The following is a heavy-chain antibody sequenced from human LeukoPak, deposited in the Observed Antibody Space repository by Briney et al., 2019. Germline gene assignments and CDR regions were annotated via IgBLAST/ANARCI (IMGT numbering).Heavy chain of an antibody. CDR1: GGSISSSSYY. CDR2: IYYSGTT. CDR3: ASKGDYDSSGYWPHWFDP. D-gene: IGHD3-22*01. V-gene: IGHV4-39*01. Sequence: SETLSLTCTVSGGSISSSSYYWGWIRQPPGKGLEWIGSIYYSGTTYYNPSLKTRVTISVDTSKNQFSLNLSSVTAADTAVYYCASKGDYDSSGYWPHWFDPWGQGTLVTVSS. J-gene: IGHJ5*02.